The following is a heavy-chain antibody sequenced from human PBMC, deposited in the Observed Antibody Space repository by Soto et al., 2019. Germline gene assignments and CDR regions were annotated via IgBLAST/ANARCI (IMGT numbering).Heavy chain of an antibody. Sequence: PSETLSLTCAVYGGSFSGYYWSWIRQPPGKGLEWIGEINHSGSTNYNPSLKSRVTISVDTSKNQFSLKLSSVTAADTAVYYCASIAAAGWGQGTLVTVSS. J-gene: IGHJ4*02. CDR3: ASIAAAG. CDR2: INHSGST. D-gene: IGHD6-13*01. V-gene: IGHV4-34*01. CDR1: GGSFSGYY.